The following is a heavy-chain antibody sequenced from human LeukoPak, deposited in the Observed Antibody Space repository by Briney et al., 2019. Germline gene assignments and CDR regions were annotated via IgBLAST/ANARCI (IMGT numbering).Heavy chain of an antibody. CDR2: IYSGGTT. Sequence: PGGSLRLSCSASGFTFSSYAMHWVRQAPGKGLEWVSVIYSGGTTYYADSVKGRFTISRDNSKNTVYLQMNSLRAEDTAVYYCARDRDLDCWGQGTLVTVSS. V-gene: IGHV3-53*01. CDR3: ARDRDLDC. J-gene: IGHJ4*02. D-gene: IGHD3-10*01. CDR1: GFTFSSYA.